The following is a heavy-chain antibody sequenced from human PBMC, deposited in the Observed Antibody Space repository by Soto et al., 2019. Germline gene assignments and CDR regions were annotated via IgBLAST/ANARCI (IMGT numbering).Heavy chain of an antibody. CDR3: GGGGGNFDQ. V-gene: IGHV3-7*04. CDR2: MNQDGSDK. CDR1: GFTVSKYW. J-gene: IGHJ4*02. D-gene: IGHD3-16*01. Sequence: EVQLVESGGGLVQPGGSLRLTCAASGFTVSKYWMSWVRQTSGKGLEWVANMNQDGSDKNYVDSVKGRFTISRDTAKKSLYLEKNSLEADDPGVFYWGGGGGNFDQWGQGTLVTVSS.